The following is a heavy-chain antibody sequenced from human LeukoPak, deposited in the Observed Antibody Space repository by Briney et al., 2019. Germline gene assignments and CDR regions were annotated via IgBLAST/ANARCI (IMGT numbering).Heavy chain of an antibody. D-gene: IGHD3-22*01. Sequence: KPSETLSLTCAVYGETFSGYYWSWIRQPPGKGLTWIGEINHSGTTNYNPSLKSRVTISQDTSKSQFSLMLSSVTAADTAVYYCARGKYDSGGYYPDYWGQGNLVTVSS. V-gene: IGHV4-34*01. CDR3: ARGKYDSGGYYPDY. CDR1: GETFSGYY. CDR2: INHSGTT. J-gene: IGHJ4*02.